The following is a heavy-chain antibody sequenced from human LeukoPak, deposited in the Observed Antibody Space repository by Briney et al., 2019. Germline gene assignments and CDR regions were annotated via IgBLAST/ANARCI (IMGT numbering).Heavy chain of an antibody. V-gene: IGHV1-18*01. CDR1: GYTFTSYG. Sequence: GASVKVSCKASGYTFTSYGINWVRQAPGQGLEWMGWISAYNGNTNYAQKLQGRVTMTRDMSTSTVYMELSSLRSEDTAVYYCARDMRDSSSSQDLSSVFDYWGQGTLVTVSS. CDR2: ISAYNGNT. CDR3: ARDMRDSSSSQDLSSVFDY. D-gene: IGHD6-6*01. J-gene: IGHJ4*02.